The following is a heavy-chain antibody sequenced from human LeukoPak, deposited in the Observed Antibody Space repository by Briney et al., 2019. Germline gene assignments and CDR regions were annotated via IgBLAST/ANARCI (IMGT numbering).Heavy chain of an antibody. CDR3: ARVYTVPGYCTNGVCPEWFDP. V-gene: IGHV4-39*01. Sequence: PSETLSLTCTVSGGSISGSSYYWGWIRQPPGKGLEWIGSIYYSGSTYYNPSLKSRVTISVDTSKNQFSLKLSSVTAADTAVYYCARVYTVPGYCTNGVCPEWFDPWGQGTLVTVSS. D-gene: IGHD2-8*01. J-gene: IGHJ5*02. CDR1: GGSISGSSYY. CDR2: IYYSGST.